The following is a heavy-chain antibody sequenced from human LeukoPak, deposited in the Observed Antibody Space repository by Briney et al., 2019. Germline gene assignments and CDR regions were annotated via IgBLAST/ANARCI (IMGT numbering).Heavy chain of an antibody. Sequence: ASVKVSCKASGYTFTSYGISWVRQAPGQGLEWMGWISAYNGNTNYAQKLQGRVTMTTDTSTSTAYMELRSPRSDDTAVYYCARDRCSGGSCYFDYWGQGTLVTVSS. CDR2: ISAYNGNT. V-gene: IGHV1-18*01. D-gene: IGHD2-15*01. CDR1: GYTFTSYG. J-gene: IGHJ4*02. CDR3: ARDRCSGGSCYFDY.